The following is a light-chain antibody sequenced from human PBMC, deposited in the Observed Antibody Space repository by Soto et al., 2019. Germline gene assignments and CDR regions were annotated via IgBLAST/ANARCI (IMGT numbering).Light chain of an antibody. V-gene: IGLV2-23*01. CDR2: EGS. Sequence: QSALTQTAYVSGSPGQSITISCTGTSSDVGTYNLVSWYQHHPGKAPKLMIYEGSKRPSGVSNRFSGSKSGNTASLTISGLQAEDESDYYCCSYAGRSTYFFGTGTKLTVL. J-gene: IGLJ1*01. CDR1: SSDVGTYNL. CDR3: CSYAGRSTYF.